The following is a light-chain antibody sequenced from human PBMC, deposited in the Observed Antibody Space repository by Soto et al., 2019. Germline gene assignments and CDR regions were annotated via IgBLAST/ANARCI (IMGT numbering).Light chain of an antibody. V-gene: IGKV1-39*01. CDR1: QSISSF. CDR3: QQSFSTPPT. J-gene: IGKJ1*01. CDR2: AAS. Sequence: DIQMTQSPSSLSASVGDRVTITCRASQSISSFLTWYQQKAGKAPKLLIYAASSLQSGVPPRFSGSGSGTDFTLTISSLQPEDFASYYCQQSFSTPPTFGQGTKVDIK.